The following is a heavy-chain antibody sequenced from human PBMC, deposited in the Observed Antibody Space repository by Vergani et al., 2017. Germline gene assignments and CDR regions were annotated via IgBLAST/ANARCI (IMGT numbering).Heavy chain of an antibody. CDR2: MNGDGDTI. CDR1: GFTFNEYW. CDR3: ARARKFRFGVVWENWFVP. V-gene: IGHV3-74*01. Sequence: EVELVESGGGLVQPGGSLRLSCAASGFTFNEYWMHWARQVPGKGLVWVSGMNGDGDTISYADSVKGRFTISRDNAKNTLFLQMNRLRAEDTAVYYCARARKFRFGVVWENWFVPWWQGTKVIVSS. D-gene: IGHD3-3*01. J-gene: IGHJ5*02.